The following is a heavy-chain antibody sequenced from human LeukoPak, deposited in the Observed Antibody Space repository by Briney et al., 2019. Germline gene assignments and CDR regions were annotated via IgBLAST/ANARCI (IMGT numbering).Heavy chain of an antibody. V-gene: IGHV4-34*01. CDR1: GGSFSGYY. CDR2: INHSGST. D-gene: IGHD6-13*01. J-gene: IGHJ4*02. Sequence: SETLSLTCAVYGGSFSGYYWSWVRQPPGKGLEWIGEINHSGSTNYSPSLESRVTISVDTSQNQFSLKLSSVTAADTAVYYCAIFPVGIAAAGTLYWGQGTLVTVSS. CDR3: AIFPVGIAAAGTLY.